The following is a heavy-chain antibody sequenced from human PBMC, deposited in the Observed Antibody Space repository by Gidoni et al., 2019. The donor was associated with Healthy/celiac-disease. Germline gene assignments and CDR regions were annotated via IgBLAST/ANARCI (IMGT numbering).Heavy chain of an antibody. V-gene: IGHV3-11*05. CDR3: ARGGVMGRPNAFDI. D-gene: IGHD3-16*01. Sequence: QVQLVESGGGLVKPGGSLRLSCAASGFTFSDYYMSWIRQAPGKGLEWVSYISSSSSYTNYADSVKGRFTISRDNAKNSLYLQMNSLRAEDTAVYYCARGGVMGRPNAFDIWGQGTMVTVSS. CDR1: GFTFSDYY. J-gene: IGHJ3*02. CDR2: ISSSSSYT.